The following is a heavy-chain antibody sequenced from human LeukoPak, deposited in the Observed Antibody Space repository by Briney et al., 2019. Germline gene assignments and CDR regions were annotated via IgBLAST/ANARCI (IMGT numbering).Heavy chain of an antibody. Sequence: GGSLRLSCAASGFTFSSYSMNWVRQAPGKGLEWVSSISSGSTYMYYADSVKGRFTISRDNAQNSMYLQMNSLRAEDTAVYYCAKKAKRWLQSHFDYWGQGTLVTVSS. CDR3: AKKAKRWLQSHFDY. V-gene: IGHV3-21*01. CDR1: GFTFSSYS. D-gene: IGHD5-24*01. CDR2: ISSGSTYM. J-gene: IGHJ4*02.